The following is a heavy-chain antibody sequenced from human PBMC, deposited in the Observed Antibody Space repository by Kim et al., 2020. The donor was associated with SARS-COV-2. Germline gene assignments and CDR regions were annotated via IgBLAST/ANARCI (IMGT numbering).Heavy chain of an antibody. J-gene: IGHJ1*01. D-gene: IGHD3-16*01. V-gene: IGHV3-23*01. Sequence: GGSLRLSCAASGFTFRTYVMSWVRQAPGKGLEWVSTISVSGDNTYHADSLRGRFSISRDDSRNTLYLQMNSLRAEDTAVYYCAKGGTIYVGHHWGQGIRVTVS. CDR3: AKGGTIYVGHH. CDR2: ISVSGDNT. CDR1: GFTFRTYV.